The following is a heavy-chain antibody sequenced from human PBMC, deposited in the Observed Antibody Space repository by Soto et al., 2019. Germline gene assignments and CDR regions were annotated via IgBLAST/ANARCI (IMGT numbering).Heavy chain of an antibody. V-gene: IGHV1-46*01. J-gene: IGHJ6*02. CDR3: AIGVGDGYYYYYGMDV. CDR1: GYTFTSYY. Sequence: ASVKVSCKASGYTFTSYYMHWVRQAPGQGLEWMGIINPSGGSTSYAQKFQGRVTVTRDTSTSTVYMELSSLRSEDTAVYYCAIGVGDGYYYYYGMDVWGQGTTVTVSS. D-gene: IGHD2-21*02. CDR2: INPSGGST.